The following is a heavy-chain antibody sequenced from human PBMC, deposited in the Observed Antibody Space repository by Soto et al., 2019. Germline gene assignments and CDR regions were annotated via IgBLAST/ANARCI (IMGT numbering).Heavy chain of an antibody. CDR1: GFSFSTYG. J-gene: IGHJ4*02. Sequence: GGSLRLSCAASGFSFSTYGMHWVRQAPGKGLEWVAGTSYEGSKEYYTDSVKGRFTISRDNSKSTVYLQMSSLRDDDTAVYYCAKDTYYHDSSGYYTFDYWGQGTLVTVSS. CDR3: AKDTYYHDSSGYYTFDY. D-gene: IGHD3-22*01. CDR2: TSYEGSKE. V-gene: IGHV3-30*18.